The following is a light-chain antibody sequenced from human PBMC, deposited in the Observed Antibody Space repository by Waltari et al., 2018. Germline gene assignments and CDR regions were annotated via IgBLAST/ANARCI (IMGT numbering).Light chain of an antibody. V-gene: IGLV3-1*01. CDR2: QDS. Sequence: SYELTQPPSVSVSPGQTVSITCSGDKLGDKYACWYQQKPGQSPVPVIYQDSKRPSGIPERFSGSNSGNTATLTISGTQAMDEADYYCQAWDSSTEVFGTGTKVTVL. CDR1: KLGDKY. CDR3: QAWDSSTEV. J-gene: IGLJ1*01.